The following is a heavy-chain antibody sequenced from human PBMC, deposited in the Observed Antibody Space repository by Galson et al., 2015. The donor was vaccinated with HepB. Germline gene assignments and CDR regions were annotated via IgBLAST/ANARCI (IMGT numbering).Heavy chain of an antibody. Sequence: LRLSCAASGSTFSSYWMSWVRQGPGKGLEWVATIKQDGSEKSYVDSVKGRFTISRDNAKNSLFLQMNSLRAEDTAVYYCARSRFLEWLLEGYFDYWGQGTLVTVSS. CDR2: IKQDGSEK. CDR1: GSTFSSYW. J-gene: IGHJ4*02. CDR3: ARSRFLEWLLEGYFDY. V-gene: IGHV3-7*03. D-gene: IGHD3-3*01.